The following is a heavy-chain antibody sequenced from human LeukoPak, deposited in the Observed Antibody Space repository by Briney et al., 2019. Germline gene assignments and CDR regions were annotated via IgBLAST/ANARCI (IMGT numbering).Heavy chain of an antibody. CDR1: GFTFSNYC. CDR3: ARDQPGTYTLSST. Sequence: GGAPRLSCAAPGFTFSNYCMHWGPQAPREGLELVAFMSFDGSDKYYADSVKGRFTISRDNSKNTLYLQMNSLRFEDTAVYYCARDQPGTYTLSSTWGQGTLVTVSS. V-gene: IGHV3-30-3*01. CDR2: MSFDGSDK. D-gene: IGHD6-19*01. J-gene: IGHJ5*02.